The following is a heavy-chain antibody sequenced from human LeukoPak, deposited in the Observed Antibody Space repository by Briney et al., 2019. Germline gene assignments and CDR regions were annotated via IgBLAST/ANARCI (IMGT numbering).Heavy chain of an antibody. J-gene: IGHJ6*02. CDR3: ARIWRYCSAGSCYSYGMDV. V-gene: IGHV4-31*03. Sequence: SETLSLTCTVSGGSINSGSYYWSWIRQHPGKGLEWIGYIYYSGSTYYNPSLKSRVTISVDTSKNQFSLKLSSVTAADTAVYYCARIWRYCSAGSCYSYGMDVWGQGTTVTVSS. CDR2: IYYSGST. CDR1: GGSINSGSYY. D-gene: IGHD2-15*01.